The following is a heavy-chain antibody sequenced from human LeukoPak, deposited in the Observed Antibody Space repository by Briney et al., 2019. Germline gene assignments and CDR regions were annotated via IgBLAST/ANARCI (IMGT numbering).Heavy chain of an antibody. CDR2: IKTKTDGGTT. D-gene: IGHD1-26*01. Sequence: PGGSLRLSCEASGFTFSNVWMNWVRQAPGKGLEWIGRIKTKTDGGTTEYAAPVKGRFTISRDDSKNTVYLQMNSLKTEDTALYYCAWEYHWGQGTLVTVSS. J-gene: IGHJ5*02. CDR3: AWEYH. CDR1: GFTFSNVW. V-gene: IGHV3-15*01.